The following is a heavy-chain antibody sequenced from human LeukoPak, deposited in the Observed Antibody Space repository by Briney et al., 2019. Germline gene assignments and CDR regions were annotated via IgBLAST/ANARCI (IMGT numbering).Heavy chain of an antibody. CDR1: GGSISSGGYY. CDR3: ASGSRGIHDAIDI. V-gene: IGHV4-30-2*01. J-gene: IGHJ3*02. Sequence: RTSQTLSLTCTVSGGSISSGGYYWSWIRQPPGKGLEWIGYIYHSGSTYYNPSLKSRVTISVDRSKNHFSLKLSSVTAADTAVYYCASGSRGIHDAIDIWGQGTMVTVSS. CDR2: IYHSGST. D-gene: IGHD5-18*01.